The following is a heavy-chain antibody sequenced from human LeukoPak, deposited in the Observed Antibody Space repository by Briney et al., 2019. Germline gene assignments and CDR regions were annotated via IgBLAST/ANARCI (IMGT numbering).Heavy chain of an antibody. CDR2: INHSGAT. D-gene: IGHD3-10*01. Sequence: SETPSLTCAVYGGSFSDYYWTWIRQSPGKGLEWIGEINHSGATDYNPSLKSRVTISVDTSKNQFSLKVRPVTAADTAVYYCARRVRGVIISFYYYNGMDVWGQGTTVTVSS. V-gene: IGHV4-34*01. CDR3: ARRVRGVIISFYYYNGMDV. CDR1: GGSFSDYY. J-gene: IGHJ6*02.